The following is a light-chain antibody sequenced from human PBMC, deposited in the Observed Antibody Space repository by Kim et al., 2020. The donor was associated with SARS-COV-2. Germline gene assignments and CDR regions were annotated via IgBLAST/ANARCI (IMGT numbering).Light chain of an antibody. J-gene: IGLJ2*01. V-gene: IGLV1-44*01. CDR1: SSDIGSNT. CDR3: ATWDDSLNGPV. Sequence: QSVVTQPPSASGTPGQRVTISCYGSSSDIGSNTVNWYQHVPGTAPKLLIYSNNQRPSGVPDRFSASKSATSASLAISGLQSEDEADYYCATWDDSLNGPVFGGGTQLTVL. CDR2: SNN.